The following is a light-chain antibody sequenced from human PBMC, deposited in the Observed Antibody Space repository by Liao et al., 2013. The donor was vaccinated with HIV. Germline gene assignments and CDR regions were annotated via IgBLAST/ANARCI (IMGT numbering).Light chain of an antibody. CDR3: QVWDSTSDHRV. V-gene: IGLV3-21*04. J-gene: IGLJ3*02. CDR2: YDS. CDR1: NIGSKS. Sequence: SYELTQPPSVSVAPGKTARITCGGNNIGSKSVHWYQQKPGQAPVLVIYYDSERPSGISERFSGSNSGNTATLTISRVEAGDEADYYCQVWDSTSDHRVFGGGTKLTVV.